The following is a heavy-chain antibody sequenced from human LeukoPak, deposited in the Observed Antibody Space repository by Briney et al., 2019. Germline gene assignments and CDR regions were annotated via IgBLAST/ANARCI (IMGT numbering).Heavy chain of an antibody. D-gene: IGHD3-22*01. J-gene: IGHJ4*02. CDR1: GYTLTELS. CDR2: FDPEDGET. Sequence: ASVKVSCKVSGYTLTELSMHWVRQAPGKGLEWMGGFDPEDGETIYAQKFQGRVTMTEDTSTDTAYMELSSLRSDDTAVYYCARDRHRRHYYDSSLHPPLDYWGQGTLVTVSS. CDR3: ARDRHRRHYYDSSLHPPLDY. V-gene: IGHV1-24*01.